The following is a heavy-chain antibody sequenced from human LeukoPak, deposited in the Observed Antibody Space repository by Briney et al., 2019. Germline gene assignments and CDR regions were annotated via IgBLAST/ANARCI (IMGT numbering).Heavy chain of an antibody. D-gene: IGHD3-10*01. CDR3: AKMAVGEFYYFDY. CDR2: ISGSGGST. CDR1: GFTFSSYA. J-gene: IGHJ4*02. V-gene: IGHV3-23*01. Sequence: GGSLRLSCAASGFTFSSYAMSWVRQAPGKGLEWVSAISGSGGSTYYADSVKGRFTISRDNSKNTLYLQMYSLRAEGTAVYYCAKMAVGEFYYFDYWGQGTLVTVSS.